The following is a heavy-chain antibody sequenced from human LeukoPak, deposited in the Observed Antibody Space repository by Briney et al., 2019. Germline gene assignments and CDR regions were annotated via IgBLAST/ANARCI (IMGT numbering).Heavy chain of an antibody. CDR1: GFTFSSYW. J-gene: IGHJ4*02. CDR3: TRDEDFYSSSSDY. D-gene: IGHD6-6*01. Sequence: GGSLRLSCAASGFTFSSYWMSWVRQAPGKGLEWVSFISSSSSYIYYADSVKGRFTISRDNAKNSLYLQMNSLRAEDTAVYYCTRDEDFYSSSSDYWGQGTLVTVSS. CDR2: ISSSSSYI. V-gene: IGHV3-21*01.